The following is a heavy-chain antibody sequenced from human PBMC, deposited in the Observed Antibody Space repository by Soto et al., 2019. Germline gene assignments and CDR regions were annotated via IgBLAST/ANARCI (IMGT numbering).Heavy chain of an antibody. CDR1: GFTFSSYA. J-gene: IGHJ3*02. V-gene: IGHV3-23*01. CDR2: ISGSGGST. CDR3: AKDLRYCSGGSCYMDAFDI. Sequence: GGSLRLSCAASGFTFSSYAMSWVRQAPGKGLEWVSAISGSGGSTYYADSVKGRFTISRDNSKNTLYLQMNSLRAEDTAVYYCAKDLRYCSGGSCYMDAFDIWGQGTMVTVSS. D-gene: IGHD2-15*01.